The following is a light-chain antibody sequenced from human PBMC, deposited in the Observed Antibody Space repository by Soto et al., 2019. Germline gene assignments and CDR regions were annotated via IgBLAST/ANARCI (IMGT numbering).Light chain of an antibody. CDR2: DIS. V-gene: IGLV2-14*03. CDR1: SSDVGAYLS. J-gene: IGLJ1*01. CDR3: SSYTSSNTYV. Sequence: QSVLTQPASVSGSPGQSITISCTGTSSDVGAYLSVSWYRQHPGKAPKLIIYDISSRPSGVSNRFSASKSGNTASLTISGLRAEDEADYYCSSYTSSNTYVFGTGTKVTVL.